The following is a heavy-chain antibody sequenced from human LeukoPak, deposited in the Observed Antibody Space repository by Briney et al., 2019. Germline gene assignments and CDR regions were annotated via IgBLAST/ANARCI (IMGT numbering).Heavy chain of an antibody. Sequence: SETLSLTCTVSGGSISSYYWSWIRQPPGKGLEWIGYIYYSGSTNYNPSLKSRVTISVDTSKNQFSLKLSSVTAADTAVYYCASSSGWYSWYFDHWGQGTLVTVSS. V-gene: IGHV4-59*08. CDR2: IYYSGST. J-gene: IGHJ4*02. CDR1: GGSISSYY. D-gene: IGHD6-19*01. CDR3: ASSSGWYSWYFDH.